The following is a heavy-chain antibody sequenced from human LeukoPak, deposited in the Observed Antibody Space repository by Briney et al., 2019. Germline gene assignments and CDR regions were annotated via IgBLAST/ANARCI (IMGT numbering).Heavy chain of an antibody. D-gene: IGHD4-17*01. CDR2: ISGSGGST. J-gene: IGHJ4*02. V-gene: IGHV3-23*01. CDR3: AKGHGDYDY. Sequence: GGSLRLSCAASGFTFSNAWMSWVRQAPGKGLEWVSAISGSGGSTYYADSVKGRFTISRDNSKNTLYLQMNSLRAEDTAVYYCAKGHGDYDYFGQGSLVTVSS. CDR1: GFTFSNAW.